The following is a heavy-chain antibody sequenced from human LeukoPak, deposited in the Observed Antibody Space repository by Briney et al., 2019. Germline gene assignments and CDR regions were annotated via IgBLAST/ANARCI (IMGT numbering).Heavy chain of an antibody. V-gene: IGHV3-21*01. J-gene: IGHJ6*03. CDR2: ISSSGNYM. Sequence: GGSLRLSCAASGFTFSTYTINWVRQAPGKGLEWVSSISSSGNYMYYADSLKGRFTISRDNAKNSLYLQMNSLRAEDTAVYYCARDSDSSGWLDYYMDVWGKGTTVTISS. D-gene: IGHD6-19*01. CDR3: ARDSDSSGWLDYYMDV. CDR1: GFTFSTYT.